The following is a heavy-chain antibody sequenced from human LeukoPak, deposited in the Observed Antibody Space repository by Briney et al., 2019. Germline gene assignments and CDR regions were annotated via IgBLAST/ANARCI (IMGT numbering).Heavy chain of an antibody. J-gene: IGHJ4*02. Sequence: GGSLRLSCAASGFTFSDYSMNWVRQAPGKGLEWVSTITAGGDYTYYADSVKGRFTISRDKSKNTLYLQMNSLRAEDTAVYYCARDLGDSFDYWGRGTLVTVSS. CDR3: ARDLGDSFDY. CDR1: GFTFSDYS. V-gene: IGHV3-21*01. CDR2: ITAGGDYT. D-gene: IGHD2-21*01.